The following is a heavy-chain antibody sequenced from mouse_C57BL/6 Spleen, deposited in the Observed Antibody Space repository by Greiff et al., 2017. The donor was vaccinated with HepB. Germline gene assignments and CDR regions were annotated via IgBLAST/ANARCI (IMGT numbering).Heavy chain of an antibody. CDR3: ARDPITTVVYFDY. Sequence: EVMLVESGGGLVKPGGSLKLSCAASGFTFSSYAMSWVRQTPEKRLEWVATISDGGSYTYYPDNVKGRFTISRDNAKNNLYLQMSHLKSEDTAMYYCARDPITTVVYFDYWGQGTTLTVSS. J-gene: IGHJ2*01. CDR1: GFTFSSYA. CDR2: ISDGGSYT. V-gene: IGHV5-4*01. D-gene: IGHD1-1*01.